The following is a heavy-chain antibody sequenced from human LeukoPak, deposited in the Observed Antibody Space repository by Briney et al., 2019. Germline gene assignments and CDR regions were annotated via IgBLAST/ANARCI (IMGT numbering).Heavy chain of an antibody. Sequence: GGSLRLSCAASGFTFSSYGMHWVRQAPGKGLEWVSAISGSGGSTYYADSVKGRFTISRDNPKNTLYLQMNSLRAEDTAVYYCAKFNPGIFGWFDPWGQGTLVTVSS. CDR1: GFTFSSYG. V-gene: IGHV3-23*01. CDR3: AKFNPGIFGWFDP. D-gene: IGHD3-3*01. J-gene: IGHJ5*02. CDR2: ISGSGGST.